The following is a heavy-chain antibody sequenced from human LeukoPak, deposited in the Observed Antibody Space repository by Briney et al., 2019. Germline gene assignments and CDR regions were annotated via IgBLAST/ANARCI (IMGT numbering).Heavy chain of an antibody. CDR1: GGSIRSDTYF. Sequence: PSETLSLTCTVSGGSIRSDTYFWGWIRQPPGKGLELIGSISHSGISFYNPALRSRVSMSVDTSKNLFALKVTSVTAADAAVYFCARLLSYDILTDHYYKYYMDVWGEGTTVTVSS. D-gene: IGHD3-9*01. J-gene: IGHJ6*03. V-gene: IGHV4-39*01. CDR3: ARLLSYDILTDHYYKYYMDV. CDR2: ISHSGIS.